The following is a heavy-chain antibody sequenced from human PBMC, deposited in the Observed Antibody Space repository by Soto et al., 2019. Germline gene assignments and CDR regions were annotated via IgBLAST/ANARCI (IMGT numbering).Heavy chain of an antibody. V-gene: IGHV1-69*01. CDR2: IIPICGTA. CDR1: GDTFSSYA. CDR3: ARDGSGYRSRASPMDV. J-gene: IGHJ6*02. D-gene: IGHD3-22*01. Sequence: QVQLVQSGAEVKKPGSSVKVSCKASGDTFSSYAISWVRQAPGQGLEWMGGIIPICGTANYAQKFQGRVTITADESTSKAYMELSSLRSEDTAVYYCARDGSGYRSRASPMDVWGQGTTVTVSS.